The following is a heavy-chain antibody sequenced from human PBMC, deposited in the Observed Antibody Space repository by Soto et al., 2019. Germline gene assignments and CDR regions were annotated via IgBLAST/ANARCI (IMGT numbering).Heavy chain of an antibody. CDR1: AVTFSSYA. Sequence: SVKVSCKTSAVTFSSYAFNWVRQAPGQGLEWMGSIVPIFGPANYTQRFQGRVTIIADGSTSTAYMELSSLRSEDTAVYYCATDLGGHQQHLLSHYYDMDVWGQGTKVTVS. J-gene: IGHJ6*02. CDR3: ATDLGGHQQHLLSHYYDMDV. D-gene: IGHD6-13*01. CDR2: IVPIFGPA. V-gene: IGHV1-69*13.